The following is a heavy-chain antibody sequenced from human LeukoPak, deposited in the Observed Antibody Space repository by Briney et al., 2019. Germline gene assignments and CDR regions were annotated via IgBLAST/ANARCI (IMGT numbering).Heavy chain of an antibody. D-gene: IGHD5-18*01. J-gene: IGHJ6*02. CDR1: GYTFTGYY. CDR2: ISAYNGNT. CDR3: ARAASDSYGYEYYYYGMDV. Sequence: ASVKVSCKASGYTFTGYYMHWVRQAPGQGLEWMGWISAYNGNTNYAQKFQGRVTMTRNTSISTAYMELSSLRSEDTAVYYCARAASDSYGYEYYYYGMDVWGQGTTVTVSS. V-gene: IGHV1-2*02.